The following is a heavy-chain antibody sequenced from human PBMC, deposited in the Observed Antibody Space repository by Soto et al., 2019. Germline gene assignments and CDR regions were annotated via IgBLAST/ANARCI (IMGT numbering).Heavy chain of an antibody. CDR2: ISYSGNT. D-gene: IGHD3-22*01. J-gene: IGHJ4*02. CDR3: ARDRAHLPESSGRLDV. CDR1: GDSMNNADXF. V-gene: IGHV4-30-4*01. Sequence: TLSLTCSVSGDSMNNADXFWTWIRQPPGKGLQWIGYISYSGNTFYNPSLKTRLTMSVDTSKNQFSVRLRSVTAADTAVYYCARDRAHLPESSGRLDVWGQGMLVTVSS.